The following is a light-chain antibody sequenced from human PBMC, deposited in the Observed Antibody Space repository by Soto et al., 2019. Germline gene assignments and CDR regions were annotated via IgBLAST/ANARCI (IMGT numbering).Light chain of an antibody. CDR2: GAS. V-gene: IGKV3-15*01. CDR3: HQYDNWPKT. J-gene: IGKJ5*01. CDR1: QSVSSN. Sequence: IWVPQSPATLSVSPGERATLSCRASQSVSSNLAWYQQKPGQAPRLLIYGASTRATGIPARFSGSGSGTEFTLTISSLQSEDFAVYYCHQYDNWPKTFGQGTRLEIK.